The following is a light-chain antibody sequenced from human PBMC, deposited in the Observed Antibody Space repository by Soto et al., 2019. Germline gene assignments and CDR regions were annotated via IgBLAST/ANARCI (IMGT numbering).Light chain of an antibody. Sequence: QSVLTQPRSVSGSPGQSVTISCTGTSSDVGGYNYVSWYQQYPGKAPKLMIYDVSTRPSGVPDRFSGSKSGNTASLTISGLQAADEADYYCCSYAGSYTFVFGTGTQLTVL. J-gene: IGLJ1*01. V-gene: IGLV2-11*01. CDR3: CSYAGSYTFV. CDR1: SSDVGGYNY. CDR2: DVS.